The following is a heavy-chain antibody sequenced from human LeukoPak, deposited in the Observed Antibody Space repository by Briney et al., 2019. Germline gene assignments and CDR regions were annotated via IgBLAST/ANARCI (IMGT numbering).Heavy chain of an antibody. D-gene: IGHD3-10*01. CDR2: ISGSGGNT. CDR3: AKGTMGRGFGY. Sequence: GGSLRLSCAASGFTFSSYAMNWFRQAPGKGLEWVSAISGSGGNTYYADSVKGRFTISRDNSKNTLYLQMNSLRAEDTAVYYCAKGTMGRGFGYWGQGTLVTVSS. J-gene: IGHJ4*02. V-gene: IGHV3-23*01. CDR1: GFTFSSYA.